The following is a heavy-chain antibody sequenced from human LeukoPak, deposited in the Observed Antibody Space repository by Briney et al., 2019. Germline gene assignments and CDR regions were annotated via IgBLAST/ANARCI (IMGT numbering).Heavy chain of an antibody. D-gene: IGHD2-2*01. CDR3: ARLGYCSSTSCYDY. CDR2: IYTSGST. J-gene: IGHJ4*02. CDR1: GGSISSGSYY. V-gene: IGHV4-61*02. Sequence: PSETLSLTCTVSGGSISSGSYYWSWIRQPAGKGLEWIGRIYTSGSTNYNPSLKSRVTISVDTSKNQFSLKLGSVTAADTAVYYCARLGYCSSTSCYDYWGQGTLVTVSS.